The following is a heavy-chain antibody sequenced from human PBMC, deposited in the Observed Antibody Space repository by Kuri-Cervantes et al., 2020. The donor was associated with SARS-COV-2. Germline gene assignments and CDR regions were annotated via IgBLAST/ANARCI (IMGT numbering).Heavy chain of an antibody. Sequence: GESLKISCAACGFTFSSYDMHWVRQTTGKGLEWVSAIGTAGDTYYPGSVKGQFTISRDNSKNTLYLQMNSLRAEDTAVYYCANEASQVDYWGQGTLVTVSS. CDR3: ANEASQVDY. J-gene: IGHJ4*02. V-gene: IGHV3-13*03. CDR1: GFTFSSYD. D-gene: IGHD1-1*01. CDR2: IGTAGDT.